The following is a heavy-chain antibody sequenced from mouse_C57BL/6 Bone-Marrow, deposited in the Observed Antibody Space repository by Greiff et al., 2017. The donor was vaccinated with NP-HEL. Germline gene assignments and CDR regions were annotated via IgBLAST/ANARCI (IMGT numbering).Heavy chain of an antibody. J-gene: IGHJ1*03. CDR2: FHPYNDDT. V-gene: IGHV1-47*01. CDR1: GYTFTTYP. CDR3: ARGVCDYDGGWYFDV. Sequence: VMLVESGAELVKPGASVKMSCKASGYTFTTYPIEWMKQNHGKSLEWIGNFHPYNDDTKYNEKFKGKATLTIEKSSSTVYLELSRLTSDDSAVYYCARGVCDYDGGWYFDVWGTGTTVTVSS. D-gene: IGHD2-4*01.